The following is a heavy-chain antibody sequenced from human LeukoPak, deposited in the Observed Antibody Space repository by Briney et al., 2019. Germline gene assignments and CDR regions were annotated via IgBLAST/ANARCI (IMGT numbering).Heavy chain of an antibody. CDR2: TWYDDSNK. J-gene: IGHJ4*02. CDR1: GFVFSDYG. CDR3: AKDAGHRDLIPSDFFDY. V-gene: IGHV3-33*06. Sequence: GRSLRLSCAASGFVFSDYGMHWVRQAPGKGLEWEAGTWYDDSNKYYGDSVKGRFTISRDNSKDTLYMQMNSLRAEDTAVYYCAKDAGHRDLIPSDFFDYWGQGTLVTVSS. D-gene: IGHD2-2*02.